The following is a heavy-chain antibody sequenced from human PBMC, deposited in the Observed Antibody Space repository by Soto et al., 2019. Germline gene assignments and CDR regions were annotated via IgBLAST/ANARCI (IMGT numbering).Heavy chain of an antibody. CDR2: IYYSGST. CDR1: GGSISSYY. J-gene: IGHJ3*02. Sequence: KPSETLSLTCTVSGGSISSYYWSWIRQPPGKGLEWIGYIYYSGSTNYNPSLKSRVTISVDTSKNQFSLKLSSVTAADTAVYYCARVAPITMVRGVIKHAFDIWGQGTMVTVS. V-gene: IGHV4-59*01. D-gene: IGHD3-10*01. CDR3: ARVAPITMVRGVIKHAFDI.